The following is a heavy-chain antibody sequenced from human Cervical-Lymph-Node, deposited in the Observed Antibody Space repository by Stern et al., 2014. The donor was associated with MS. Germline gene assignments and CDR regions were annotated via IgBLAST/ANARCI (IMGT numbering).Heavy chain of an antibody. V-gene: IGHV1-8*01. Sequence: VQLVESGAELKKPGASVKVSCKASGYTFTSYDINWVRQATGQGLEWMGWMNPNSGNTGYAQKFQGRVTMTRNTSISTAYMELSSLRSEDTAVYYCARGRITMVRGGPNWFDPWGQGTLVTVSS. CDR1: GYTFTSYD. J-gene: IGHJ5*02. D-gene: IGHD3-10*01. CDR3: ARGRITMVRGGPNWFDP. CDR2: MNPNSGNT.